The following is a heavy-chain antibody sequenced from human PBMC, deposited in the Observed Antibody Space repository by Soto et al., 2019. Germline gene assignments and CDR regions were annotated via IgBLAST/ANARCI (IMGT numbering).Heavy chain of an antibody. J-gene: IGHJ4*02. Sequence: GGSLRLSCAASGFTFSSYGMHWVRQAPGKGLEWVAVISYDGSNKYYADSVKGRFTISRDNSKNTLYLQMNSLRAEDTAVYYCAKDHPTVDDYWGQGTLVTVSS. CDR2: ISYDGSNK. V-gene: IGHV3-30*18. D-gene: IGHD4-17*01. CDR3: AKDHPTVDDY. CDR1: GFTFSSYG.